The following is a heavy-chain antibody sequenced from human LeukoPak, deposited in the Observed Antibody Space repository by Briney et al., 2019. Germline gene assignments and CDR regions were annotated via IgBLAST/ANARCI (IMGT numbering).Heavy chain of an antibody. CDR3: AKLLRYCSGGSCFFDP. J-gene: IGHJ5*02. D-gene: IGHD2-15*01. Sequence: GGSLRLSCATSGFTFNNYAMSWVRQAPGKGLECVSPISSSGDTTYYADSVKGRFTISRDNSKNTLYLQMNSLRAEDTAIYYCAKLLRYCSGGSCFFDPWGQGTLVTVSS. CDR2: ISSSGDTT. CDR1: GFTFNNYA. V-gene: IGHV3-23*01.